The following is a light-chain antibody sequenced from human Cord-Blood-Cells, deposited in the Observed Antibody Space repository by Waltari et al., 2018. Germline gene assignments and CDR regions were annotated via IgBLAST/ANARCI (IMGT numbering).Light chain of an antibody. V-gene: IGLV2-8*01. Sequence: QSALTQPPPASGSPGQSVTISCTRTRSDVGSYNYVSWYQQHQGKPPKLMIYEVSKRPSGVPDRFSGSKSGNTASLTVSGLQAEYEADYYCSSYAGSNNYVFGTGTKVTVL. J-gene: IGLJ1*01. CDR2: EVS. CDR3: SSYAGSNNYV. CDR1: RSDVGSYNY.